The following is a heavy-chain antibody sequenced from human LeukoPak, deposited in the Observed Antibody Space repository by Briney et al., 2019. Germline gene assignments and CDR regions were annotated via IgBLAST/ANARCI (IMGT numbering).Heavy chain of an antibody. Sequence: GGSLRLSCAASGFTFGSFAMSWVRQAPGKGLEWVSTISGTGGRAFYADSVKGRFTISRDNSKNTLYLQMNSLRAEDTAVYYCAKNLGLAVAVGYLNGAYFDSWGQGTLVTVSS. J-gene: IGHJ4*02. V-gene: IGHV3-23*01. CDR2: ISGTGGRA. CDR3: AKNLGLAVAVGYLNGAYFDS. CDR1: GFTFGSFA. D-gene: IGHD6-19*01.